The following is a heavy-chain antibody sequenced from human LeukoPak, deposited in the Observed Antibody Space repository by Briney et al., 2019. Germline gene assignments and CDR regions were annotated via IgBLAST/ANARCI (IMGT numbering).Heavy chain of an antibody. CDR2: INTDIGGT. CDR1: GDIFSTYN. Sequence: ASVKVSCRVSGDIFSTYNIQWVRQAPGEGLEWVGWINTDIGGTNSAPKFQGRVSMTTDTSISTAYLELTRLTSDDTAIYYCARNWEFWGQGTLVTVSS. D-gene: IGHD1-26*01. V-gene: IGHV1-2*02. J-gene: IGHJ4*02. CDR3: ARNWEF.